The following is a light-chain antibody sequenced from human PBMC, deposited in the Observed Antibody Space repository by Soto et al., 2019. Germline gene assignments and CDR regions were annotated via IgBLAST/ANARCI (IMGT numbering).Light chain of an antibody. CDR3: QQRSNWPGIT. J-gene: IGKJ5*01. CDR2: GAS. V-gene: IGKV3D-20*02. CDR1: QSVTSNY. Sequence: EIVLTQSPRPRSLSPGETATLSCRASQSVTSNYLAWYQQNPGQAPRLLIFGASSRATGIPARFSGSGSGTDFTLTISNLEPEDFAVYYCQQRSNWPGITFGQGTRLEIK.